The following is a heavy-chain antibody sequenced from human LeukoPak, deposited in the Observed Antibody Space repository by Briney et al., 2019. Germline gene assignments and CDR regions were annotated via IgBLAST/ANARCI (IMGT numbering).Heavy chain of an antibody. J-gene: IGHJ4*02. CDR3: AKDDRRHIVVVPAAMIV. D-gene: IGHD2-2*01. Sequence: PGGSLRLSCAASGFTFNNYAMSWVRQAPGKGLEWVSVISGSGGSTYYADSVKGRFTISRDNSKNTLYLQMNSQRAEDTAVYYCAKDDRRHIVVVPAAMIVWGQGTLVTVSS. V-gene: IGHV3-23*01. CDR1: GFTFNNYA. CDR2: ISGSGGST.